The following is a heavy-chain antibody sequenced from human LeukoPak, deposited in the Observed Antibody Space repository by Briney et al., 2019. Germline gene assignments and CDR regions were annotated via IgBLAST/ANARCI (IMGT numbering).Heavy chain of an antibody. D-gene: IGHD3-3*01. CDR3: AKAGLHDFWSGTGSYYFDY. V-gene: IGHV3-53*01. Sequence: GGSLRLSCAASGFTVSSNYMSWVRQAPGKGLEWVSVIYSGGSTYYADSVKGRFTISRDNSKNTLYLQMNSLRAEDTAVYYCAKAGLHDFWSGTGSYYFDYWGQGTLVTVSS. J-gene: IGHJ4*02. CDR1: GFTVSSNY. CDR2: IYSGGST.